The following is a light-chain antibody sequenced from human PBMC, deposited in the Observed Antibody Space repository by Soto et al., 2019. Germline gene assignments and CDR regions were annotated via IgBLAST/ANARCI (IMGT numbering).Light chain of an antibody. CDR2: EVS. CDR1: SNDVGGYNY. CDR3: SSYTGGTTWA. J-gene: IGLJ3*02. V-gene: IGLV2-14*01. Sequence: QSVLTQPASVSGSPGQSITISCTGSSNDVGGYNYVSWYQQYPGKAPILIIYEVSNRPSGVSNRFSGSKSGDTASLTISGLQAEDEADYYCSSYTGGTTWAFGGGTKVTVL.